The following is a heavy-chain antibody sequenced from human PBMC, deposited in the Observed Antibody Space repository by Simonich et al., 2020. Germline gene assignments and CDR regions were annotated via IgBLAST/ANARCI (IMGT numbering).Heavy chain of an antibody. CDR2: ISYSGST. J-gene: IGHJ4*02. Sequence: QVQLQESGPGLVKPSETLSLTCTVSGGSISSYYWSWIRQPPGKGLEWIGDISYSGSTNYNPSLKSRVTISVDTSKNQFSLKLSSVTAADTAVYYCARLPDYWGQGTLVTVSS. CDR1: GGSISSYY. V-gene: IGHV4-59*08. CDR3: ARLPDY.